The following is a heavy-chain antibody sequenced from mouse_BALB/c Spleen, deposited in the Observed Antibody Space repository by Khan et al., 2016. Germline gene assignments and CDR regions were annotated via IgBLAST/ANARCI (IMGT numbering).Heavy chain of an antibody. D-gene: IGHD2-4*01. CDR2: INPSNGDT. CDR1: GYTFTSYY. V-gene: IGHV1S81*02. Sequence: QVQLQQSGAELVKPGASVKLSCKASGYTFTSYYMYWVKQRPGQGLEWIGEINPSNGDTNFTERFKSKATLTVDKSSSTSYMQFSSLTSEDSAVXCCTRSGSDYPFAYWGQGTLVTVSA. J-gene: IGHJ3*01. CDR3: TRSGSDYPFAY.